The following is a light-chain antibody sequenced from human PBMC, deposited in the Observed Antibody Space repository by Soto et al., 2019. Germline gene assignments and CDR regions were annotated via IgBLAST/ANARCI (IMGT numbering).Light chain of an antibody. J-gene: IGLJ1*01. Sequence: QLVLTQPPSVSGAPGQRVTISCTGSSSNIGAGYDVHWYQQLPGTAPKLLIYGNSNRPSGVPDRFSGSKSGTSASLAITGLQAEDEADYYCQSYDSSLSAQVFGTGTKLTVL. CDR1: SSNIGAGYD. CDR2: GNS. CDR3: QSYDSSLSAQV. V-gene: IGLV1-40*01.